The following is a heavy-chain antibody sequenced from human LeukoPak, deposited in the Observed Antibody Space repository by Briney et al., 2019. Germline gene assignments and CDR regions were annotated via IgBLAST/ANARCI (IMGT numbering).Heavy chain of an antibody. CDR3: ARRGAGLVRGVIITFFNY. CDR1: GGSISSSSYY. D-gene: IGHD3-10*01. CDR2: IYYSGST. Sequence: KTSETLSLTCTVSGGSISSSSYYWDWIRQPPGKGLEWIGSIYYSGSTNYNPSLQSRVTISVDTSNNQLSLKLNSVTAADTAVYYCARRGAGLVRGVIITFFNYWGQGTPVTVSS. J-gene: IGHJ4*02. V-gene: IGHV4-39*01.